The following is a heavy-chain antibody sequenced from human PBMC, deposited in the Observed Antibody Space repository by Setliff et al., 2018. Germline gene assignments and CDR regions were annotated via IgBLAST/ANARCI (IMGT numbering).Heavy chain of an antibody. V-gene: IGHV4-59*11. Sequence: ASETLSLTCTVSGGSISHHYWSWIRQPPGKGLEWVGYMYNSGNTNYNPSLRRRVAISVDKSKNQFSLKLSSVTAADTAVYYCARALLWFGEGMDVWGQGTTVTVSS. D-gene: IGHD3-10*01. CDR3: ARALLWFGEGMDV. CDR2: MYNSGNT. CDR1: GGSISHHY. J-gene: IGHJ6*02.